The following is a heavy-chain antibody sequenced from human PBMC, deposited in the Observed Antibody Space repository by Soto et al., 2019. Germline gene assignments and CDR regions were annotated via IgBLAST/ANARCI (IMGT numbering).Heavy chain of an antibody. V-gene: IGHV1-8*01. CDR2: MNPNTGYT. J-gene: IGHJ6*02. Sequence: ASVKVSCKASGYTFISSEIVWVRQATGQGLEWVGLMNPNTGYTESAGKFQGRVTMTRDISINTAYLELSGLASEDTALYYCAKDTRAYDYYNIDVWGQGTTVTVSS. CDR3: AKDTRAYDYYNIDV. CDR1: GYTFISSE. D-gene: IGHD2-2*01.